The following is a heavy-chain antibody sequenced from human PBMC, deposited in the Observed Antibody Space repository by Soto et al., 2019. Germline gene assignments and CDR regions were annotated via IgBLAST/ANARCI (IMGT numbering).Heavy chain of an antibody. CDR1: GFTFSSYW. J-gene: IGHJ6*02. D-gene: IGHD6-13*01. CDR2: IKQDGSEE. V-gene: IGHV3-7*01. Sequence: EVQLVESGGGLVQPGGSLRLSCVDSGFTFSSYWMSWVRQAPVKGLEWVGNIKQDGSEENYAASVKGRFTISRDNAKNSMSLQMNSLRVEDTAVYYCARIAASGRGWDVWGQGTTVVVSS. CDR3: ARIAASGRGWDV.